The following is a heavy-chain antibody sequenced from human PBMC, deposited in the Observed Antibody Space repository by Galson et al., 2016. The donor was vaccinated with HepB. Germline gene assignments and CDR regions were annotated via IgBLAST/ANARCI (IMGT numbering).Heavy chain of an antibody. V-gene: IGHV1-2*02. CDR3: ARGRAAAGWGPYFY. D-gene: IGHD6-13*01. Sequence: SVKVSCKASGNTFTGYYMHWVRQAPGQGLEWMGWINPKSGGTNYAQNFQGRVTMTRDTSISTAYMEVRRLRYDDTAVHYCARGRAAAGWGPYFYWGQGTLVTVSS. CDR1: GNTFTGYY. CDR2: INPKSGGT. J-gene: IGHJ4*02.